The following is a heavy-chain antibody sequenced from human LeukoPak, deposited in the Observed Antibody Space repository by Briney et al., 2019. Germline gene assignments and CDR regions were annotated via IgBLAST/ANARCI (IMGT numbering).Heavy chain of an antibody. D-gene: IGHD3-22*01. Sequence: GGSLRLSCAASGFTFGSYAMTWVRQAPGKGPEWVSAISGSGGSTYYADSVKGRFTISRDNSKNTLYLQMNSLRAEDTAVYYCARGHHYYDSSAYYYWGQGTLVTVSS. CDR1: GFTFGSYA. J-gene: IGHJ4*02. V-gene: IGHV3-23*01. CDR3: ARGHHYYDSSAYYY. CDR2: ISGSGGST.